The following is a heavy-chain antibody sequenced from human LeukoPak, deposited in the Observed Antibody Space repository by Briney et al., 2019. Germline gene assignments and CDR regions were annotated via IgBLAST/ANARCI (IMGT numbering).Heavy chain of an antibody. CDR2: IYYSGST. V-gene: IGHV4-30-2*03. D-gene: IGHD2-2*01. CDR3: ARPGLYCSSTSCYDY. J-gene: IGHJ4*02. Sequence: SETLSLTCAVSGGSISSGGYSWSWIRQPPGKGLEWIGYIYYSGSTYYNPSLKSRVTISVDTSKNQFSLKLSSVTAADTAVYYCARPGLYCSSTSCYDYWGQGTLVTVSS. CDR1: GGSISSGGYS.